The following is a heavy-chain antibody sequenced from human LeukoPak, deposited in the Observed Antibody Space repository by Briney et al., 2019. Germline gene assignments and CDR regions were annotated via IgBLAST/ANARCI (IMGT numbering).Heavy chain of an antibody. J-gene: IGHJ4*02. CDR3: ARGIAVAGTYFDY. V-gene: IGHV4-38-2*02. CDR1: GYSISSGYY. CDR2: IYHSGST. D-gene: IGHD6-19*01. Sequence: KTSETPSLTCTVSGYSISSGYYWGWIRQPPGKGLEWIGSIYHSGSTYYNPSLKSRVTISVDTSKNQFSLKLSSMTAADTAVYYCARGIAVAGTYFDYWGQGTLVTVSS.